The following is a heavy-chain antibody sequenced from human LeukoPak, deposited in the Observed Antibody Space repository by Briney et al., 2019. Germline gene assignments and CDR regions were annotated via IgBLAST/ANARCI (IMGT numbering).Heavy chain of an antibody. CDR3: ARHPSTYYYDSSGYYHPFDY. V-gene: IGHV4-4*07. D-gene: IGHD3-22*01. CDR1: GGSISSYY. J-gene: IGHJ4*02. Sequence: SETLSLTCTVSGGSISSYYWSWIRQPAGGGLEWIGRIYTSGSTNYNPSLKSRVTMSVDTSKNQFSLKLSSVTAADTAVYYCARHPSTYYYDSSGYYHPFDYWGQGTLVTVSS. CDR2: IYTSGST.